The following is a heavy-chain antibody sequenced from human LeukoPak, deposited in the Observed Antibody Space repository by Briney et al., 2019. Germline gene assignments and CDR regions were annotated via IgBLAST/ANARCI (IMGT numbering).Heavy chain of an antibody. D-gene: IGHD6-13*01. CDR3: ARVRIEAAGRGLDY. CDR2: VSPYSGDT. CDR1: GYTFTGHY. Sequence: EASVKVSCKASGYTFTGHYMHWVRQAPGQGLEWMGWVSPYSGDTNYAQKFEGRVTMTRDTSINTVYMELSRLTSDDTAVYFCARVRIEAAGRGLDYWGQGTPVTVSS. V-gene: IGHV1-2*02. J-gene: IGHJ4*02.